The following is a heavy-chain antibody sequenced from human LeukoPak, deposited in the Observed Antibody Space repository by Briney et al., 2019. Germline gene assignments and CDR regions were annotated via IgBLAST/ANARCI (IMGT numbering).Heavy chain of an antibody. D-gene: IGHD5-12*01. CDR2: ISGSGTNT. V-gene: IGHV3-23*01. J-gene: IGHJ3*02. CDR1: GFTFSTYA. Sequence: PGGSLRLSCAASGFTFSTYAMSWVRQAPGKGLEWVSAISGSGTNTYYADSVKGRFTISRDNSKNTLYLQMNSLRAEDTAVYYCAKDWNIVTTTGAFDIWGQGTMVTVSS. CDR3: AKDWNIVTTTGAFDI.